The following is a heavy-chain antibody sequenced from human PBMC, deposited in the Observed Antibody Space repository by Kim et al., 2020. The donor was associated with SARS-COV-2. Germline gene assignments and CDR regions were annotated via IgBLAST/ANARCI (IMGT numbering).Heavy chain of an antibody. CDR2: ISAYNGNR. D-gene: IGHD1-26*01. CDR1: GYTFTSYG. V-gene: IGHV1-18*04. J-gene: IGHJ4*02. CDR3: ARTLTSIVGAYYFDY. Sequence: ASVKVSCKASGYTFTSYGISWVRQAPGQGLEWMGWISAYNGNRNYAQKLQGRVTMTTDTSTSTAYMELRSLRSDDTAVYYCARTLTSIVGAYYFDYWGQGTLVTVSS.